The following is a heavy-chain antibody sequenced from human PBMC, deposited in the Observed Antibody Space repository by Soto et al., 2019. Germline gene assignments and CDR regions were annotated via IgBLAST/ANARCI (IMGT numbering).Heavy chain of an antibody. D-gene: IGHD4-17*01. J-gene: IGHJ5*01. CDR2: VYYTGST. Sequence: PSETLSLTCSVSGGSISGSYWSWIRQSPGKGLEWLGYVYYTGSTNYSPSLRSRVTISVDTSKNQLSLKLTSVTAADPAVYYCGRSGDDYGSYIDSWGQGTLVTVSS. CDR3: GRSGDDYGSYIDS. V-gene: IGHV4-59*08. CDR1: GGSISGSY.